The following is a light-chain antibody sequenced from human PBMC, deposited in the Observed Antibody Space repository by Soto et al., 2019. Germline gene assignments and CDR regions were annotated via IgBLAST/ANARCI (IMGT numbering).Light chain of an antibody. J-gene: IGKJ2*01. CDR2: DAS. Sequence: EIVMTQSPATLSVSPGERATLSCRASQSVSSKLAWYQQKPGQAPRLLIYDASTRATGIPARFSGSGSGTEFTLTISSLQSEDFAVYYCQQYNKWPPYTFGQGTKLEIK. CDR1: QSVSSK. CDR3: QQYNKWPPYT. V-gene: IGKV3-15*01.